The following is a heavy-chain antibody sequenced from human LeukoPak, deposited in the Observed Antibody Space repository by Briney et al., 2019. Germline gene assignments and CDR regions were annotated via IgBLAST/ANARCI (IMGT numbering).Heavy chain of an antibody. J-gene: IGHJ1*01. CDR3: ARAPSEIGGYYPEYFRH. Sequence: GGSLRLSCVASGFTFSSYWMHWVRQAPGKGLVWVSRIKSDGSTNYADSVKGRFTISRDNAKNTVSLQMNRLRAEDTGVYFCARAPSEIGGYYPEYFRHWGQGTLVTVSS. CDR2: IKSDGST. CDR1: GFTFSSYW. D-gene: IGHD3-22*01. V-gene: IGHV3-74*01.